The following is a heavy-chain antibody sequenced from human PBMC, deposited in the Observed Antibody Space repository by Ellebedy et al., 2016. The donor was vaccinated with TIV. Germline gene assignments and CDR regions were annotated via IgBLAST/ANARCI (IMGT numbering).Heavy chain of an antibody. Sequence: ASVKVSCKASGGTFSSYAISWVRQAPGQGLEWMGWISVYNGKANYAENFQARVTMTTDTSRDTAYMELSSLRSEDTAVYYCARVPYDILTGYPKTYFDYWGQGTLGTVSS. J-gene: IGHJ4*02. CDR2: ISVYNGKA. CDR3: ARVPYDILTGYPKTYFDY. CDR1: GGTFSSYA. V-gene: IGHV1-18*01. D-gene: IGHD3-9*01.